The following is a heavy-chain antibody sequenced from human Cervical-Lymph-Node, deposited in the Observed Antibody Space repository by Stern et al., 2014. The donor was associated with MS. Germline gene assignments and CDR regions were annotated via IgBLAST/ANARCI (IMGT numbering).Heavy chain of an antibody. D-gene: IGHD3-3*01. CDR1: GFAFGDYA. J-gene: IGHJ6*02. CDR3: ATANYEFGYYGMDV. Sequence: VQLVESGGGLVQPGRSLRLSWAAAGFAFGDYAMHWVRQAPGKGLEWVSGISGSGTKIGYADSVKGRFTISRDNAKNSLFLQMNNLRAEDTALYYCATANYEFGYYGMDVWGQGTAVTVS. CDR2: ISGSGTKI. V-gene: IGHV3-9*01.